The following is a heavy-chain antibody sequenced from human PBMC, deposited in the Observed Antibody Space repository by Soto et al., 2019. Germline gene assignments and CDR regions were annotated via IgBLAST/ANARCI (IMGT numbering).Heavy chain of an antibody. CDR2: MSGSGNEI. Sequence: EVQLLESGGDLVQPGGSLRLSCAASGFTFTSFAMSWVRQAPGKGLEWISCMSGSGNEIYYADSVKGRFTISRGNPKNTVYLHMSSLRAEDTAVYYCAKDALYNYEKLNYWGQGTLVTVSS. V-gene: IGHV3-23*01. J-gene: IGHJ4*02. D-gene: IGHD5-18*01. CDR3: AKDALYNYEKLNY. CDR1: GFTFTSFA.